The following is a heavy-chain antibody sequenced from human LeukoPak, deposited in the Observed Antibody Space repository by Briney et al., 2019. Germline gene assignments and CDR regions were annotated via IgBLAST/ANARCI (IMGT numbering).Heavy chain of an antibody. J-gene: IGHJ5*02. CDR3: ARDFTPTYYYGSGSPNWFDP. CDR1: GFTFSSYS. Sequence: GGSLRLSCAASGFTFSSYSMNWVRQAPGKGLEWVSSISSSSSYIYYADSVKGRFTISRDNAKNSLYLQVNSLRAEDTAAYYCARDFTPTYYYGSGSPNWFDPWGQGTLVTVSS. V-gene: IGHV3-21*01. D-gene: IGHD3-10*01. CDR2: ISSSSSYI.